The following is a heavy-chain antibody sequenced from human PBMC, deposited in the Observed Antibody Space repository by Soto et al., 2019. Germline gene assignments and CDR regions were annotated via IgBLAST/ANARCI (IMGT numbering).Heavy chain of an antibody. D-gene: IGHD5-12*01. V-gene: IGHV6-1*01. CDR3: AKGDNLGPKTGYAFDP. J-gene: IGHJ5*02. CDR2: TYFRSKWYN. Sequence: SQTLSLTCAISGDSVSSNTASWNWIRQSPSGGLEWLGRTYFRSKWYNDYAVSLKSRIIINPGTSNNQFSLQLNSVTPEDTAVYFCAKGDNLGPKTGYAFDPWGQGIMVTVSS. CDR1: GDSVSSNTAS.